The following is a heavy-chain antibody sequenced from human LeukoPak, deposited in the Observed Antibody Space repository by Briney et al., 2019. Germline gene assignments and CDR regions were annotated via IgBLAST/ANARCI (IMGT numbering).Heavy chain of an antibody. D-gene: IGHD3-10*01. CDR1: GGSISSSNW. CDR2: IYHSGST. Sequence: SETLSLTCAVSGGSISSSNWWSWVRQPPGKGLEWIGEIYHSGSTNYNPSLKRRVTISVDNSKNQFSLKLSSVTAADTAVYYCASMQYYYGSGTSYYYMDVWGKGTTVTVSS. CDR3: ASMQYYYGSGTSYYYMDV. V-gene: IGHV4-4*02. J-gene: IGHJ6*03.